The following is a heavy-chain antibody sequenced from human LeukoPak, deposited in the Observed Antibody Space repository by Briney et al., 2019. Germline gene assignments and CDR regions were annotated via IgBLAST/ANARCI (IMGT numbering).Heavy chain of an antibody. CDR2: INPNNGGT. CDR1: GYTFTGYY. CDR3: ARESGSYHGNDY. V-gene: IGHV1-2*06. J-gene: IGHJ4*02. Sequence: ASVKLSCKASGYTFTGYYMHWVRQAPGQGLEWVGRINPNNGGTNCAQKFQGRVTMTGDTSISTAYIELNSLRSDDTAMYYCARESGSYHGNDYWGQGTLVTVSS. D-gene: IGHD1-26*01.